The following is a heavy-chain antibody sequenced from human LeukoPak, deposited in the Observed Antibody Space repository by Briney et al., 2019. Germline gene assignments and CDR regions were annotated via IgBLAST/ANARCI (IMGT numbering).Heavy chain of an antibody. V-gene: IGHV4-59*01. CDR2: IYYSGST. J-gene: IGHJ6*03. CDR1: GGSISSYY. CDR3: ARAGYYYYYMDV. Sequence: SETLSLTCTVPGGSISSYYWSWIRQPPGKGLEWIGYIYYSGSTNYNPSLKSRVTISVDTSKNQFSLKLSSVTAADTAVYYCARAGYYYYYMDVWGKGTTVTISS.